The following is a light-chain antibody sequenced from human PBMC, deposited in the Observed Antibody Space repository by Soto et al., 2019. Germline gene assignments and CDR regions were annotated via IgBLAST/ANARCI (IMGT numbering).Light chain of an antibody. V-gene: IGLV2-14*03. CDR2: DVN. CDR1: SSDVGSYDY. J-gene: IGLJ1*01. CDR3: CAYSTSGTHV. Sequence: QSALTQPASVSGSPGQSITFSCTGTSSDVGSYDYDSWHQQHPGKAPKLIIYDVNNRPSGVPSRFSGSKSGNTASLIISGLQTEDEADYYCCAYSTSGTHVFGTGTKLTVL.